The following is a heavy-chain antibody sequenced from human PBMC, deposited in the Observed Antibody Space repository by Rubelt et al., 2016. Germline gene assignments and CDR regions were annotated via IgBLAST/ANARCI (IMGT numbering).Heavy chain of an antibody. D-gene: IGHD1/OR15-1a*01. J-gene: IGHJ4*02. CDR1: DFTFSTYA. CDR3: SKGLRPGTWSFDY. V-gene: IGHV3-30*18. Sequence: VQLLESGGGLVQPGGSLRLSCADSDFTFSTYAMSWVRQAPGKGLEWVAFVSSDESKTQYADSVRGRFTLSRDNSRNILYLQMNSVTAVGAGIYYWSKGLRPGTWSFDYWGQGTLVTVSS. CDR2: VSSDESKT.